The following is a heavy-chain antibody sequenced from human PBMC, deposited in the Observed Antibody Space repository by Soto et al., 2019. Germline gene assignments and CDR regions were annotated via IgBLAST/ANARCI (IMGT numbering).Heavy chain of an antibody. CDR2: SYHSGSS. D-gene: IGHD3-22*01. CDR3: ARMSYFYDKWYFDL. Sequence: PSETLSLTCTVSGGSINSAGHSWGWVRQSPGKGLEWIGYSYHSGSSYYNPSLKSRLSMSIDKSQNQFTLKLNSVTAADTATYYCARMSYFYDKWYFDLWGRGTLVTVSS. V-gene: IGHV4-30-2*05. J-gene: IGHJ2*01. CDR1: GGSINSAGHS.